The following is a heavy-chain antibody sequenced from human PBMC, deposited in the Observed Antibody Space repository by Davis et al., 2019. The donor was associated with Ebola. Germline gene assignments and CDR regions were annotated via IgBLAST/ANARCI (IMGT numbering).Heavy chain of an antibody. J-gene: IGHJ4*02. D-gene: IGHD6-6*01. CDR1: GFPSSSFT. V-gene: IGHV3-64D*06. CDR3: VRDTAAKVAARTLDF. Sequence: PGSPLRPPVAVLGFPSSSFTMHWVRQAPGKGLNYVSAISSSGGSTYYADSVKGRFTISRDSSKNTLHLQMSSLRAEDTAVYYCVRDTAAKVAARTLDFWGQGTLVTVSS. CDR2: ISSSGGST.